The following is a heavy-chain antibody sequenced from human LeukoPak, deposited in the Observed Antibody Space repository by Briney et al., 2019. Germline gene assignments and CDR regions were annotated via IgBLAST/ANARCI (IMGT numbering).Heavy chain of an antibody. CDR2: IRSKANSYAT. D-gene: IGHD6-13*01. J-gene: IGHJ6*03. CDR1: GFTFSGSA. Sequence: GGSLRLSCVASGFTFSGSAMHWVRQASGKGLEWVGRIRSKANSYATAYAASVKGRFTISRDDSKNTAYLQMNSLKTEDTAVYYCTRINSSWYSYYYYMDVWGKGTTVTVSS. V-gene: IGHV3-73*01. CDR3: TRINSSWYSYYYYMDV.